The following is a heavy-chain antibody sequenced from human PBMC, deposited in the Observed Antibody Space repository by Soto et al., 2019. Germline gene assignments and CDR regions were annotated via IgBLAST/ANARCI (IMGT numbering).Heavy chain of an antibody. CDR2: IYYSGST. CDR1: GGSVSSSSHY. V-gene: IGHV4-61*01. Sequence: QVQLQESGPGLVKPSETLSLTCTVSGGSVSSSSHYWSCIRQPPGKGLEWMGYIYYSGSTNYNPSLKSRVAISLDTSKNHFSLKLSSVTAADTAIYYCARDPATGGSGYPEYFQYWGQGTLVTVSS. CDR3: ARDPATGGSGYPEYFQY. D-gene: IGHD3-22*01. J-gene: IGHJ1*01.